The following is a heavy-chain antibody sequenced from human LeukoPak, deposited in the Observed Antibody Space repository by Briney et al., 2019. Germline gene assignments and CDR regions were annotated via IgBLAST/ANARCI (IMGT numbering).Heavy chain of an antibody. Sequence: SETLSLTCTVSGGSISSSSYYWGWIRQPPGKGLEWIGSIYYSGSTYYNPSLKSRVTISVDTSKNQFSLKLSSVTAADTAVYYCARGSIAVARMGYYYYYYGMDVWGQGTTVTVSS. CDR1: GGSISSSSYY. J-gene: IGHJ6*02. CDR3: ARGSIAVARMGYYYYYYGMDV. V-gene: IGHV4-39*01. D-gene: IGHD6-19*01. CDR2: IYYSGST.